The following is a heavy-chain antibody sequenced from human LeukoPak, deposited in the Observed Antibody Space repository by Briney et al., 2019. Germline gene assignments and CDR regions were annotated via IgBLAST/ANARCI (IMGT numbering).Heavy chain of an antibody. D-gene: IGHD1-1*01. Sequence: GGSLRLSCAASGFSFSSYNMNWVRQTPGKGLEWVSSITSSSTYTFYADSVKGRFTISRDDAKSSLYLQMDSLRVEDTALYYCVRDDPGVQQERRLSPFDIWGQGTMVTVSS. CDR1: GFSFSSYN. CDR2: ITSSSTYT. V-gene: IGHV3-21*04. CDR3: VRDDPGVQQERRLSPFDI. J-gene: IGHJ3*02.